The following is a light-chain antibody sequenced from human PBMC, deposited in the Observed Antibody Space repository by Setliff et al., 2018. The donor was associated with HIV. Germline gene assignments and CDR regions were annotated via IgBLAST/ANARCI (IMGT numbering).Light chain of an antibody. CDR3: SSYTGSDTFDV. CDR2: EVT. Sequence: QSVLTQPASASGLPGQSITISCTGTSSDVGSYSLVSWYQHHPGKAPKVMIYEVTKRPSGVSARFSGSKSGNTASLTISGLQAEDEATYFCSSYTGSDTFDVFGTGTKVTVL. V-gene: IGLV2-23*02. CDR1: SSDVGSYSL. J-gene: IGLJ1*01.